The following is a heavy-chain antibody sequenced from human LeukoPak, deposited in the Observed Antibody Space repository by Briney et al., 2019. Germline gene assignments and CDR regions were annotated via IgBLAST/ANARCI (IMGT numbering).Heavy chain of an antibody. Sequence: GASVKVSCKASGGTFSSYAISWVRQAPGQGLEWMGGIIPIFGTANYAQKFQGRVTITTDESTSTAYMELSSLRSEDTAVYYCARGGLYSSSSSFDYWGQGTLVTVSS. CDR2: IIPIFGTA. V-gene: IGHV1-69*05. J-gene: IGHJ4*02. CDR1: GGTFSSYA. CDR3: ARGGLYSSSSSFDY. D-gene: IGHD6-6*01.